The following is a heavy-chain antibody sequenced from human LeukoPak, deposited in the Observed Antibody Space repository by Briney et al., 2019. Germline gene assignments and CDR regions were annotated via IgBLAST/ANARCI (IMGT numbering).Heavy chain of an antibody. CDR2: FDPEDGET. J-gene: IGHJ4*02. CDR1: GYTLTELS. D-gene: IGHD2/OR15-2a*01. Sequence: ASVKVSCKVSGYTLTELSMHWVRQAPGKGLEWMGGFDPEDGETIYAQKFQGRVTITADESTSTACMELSSLRSEDTAVYYCARAQEYFDLWGQGTLVTVSS. CDR3: ARAQEYFDL. V-gene: IGHV1-24*01.